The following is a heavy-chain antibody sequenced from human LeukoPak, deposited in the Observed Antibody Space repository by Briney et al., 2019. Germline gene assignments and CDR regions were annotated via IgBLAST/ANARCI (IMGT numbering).Heavy chain of an antibody. J-gene: IGHJ4*02. CDR2: ISSDGSNK. CDR3: AKGAYYYDSSGQYYFDY. D-gene: IGHD3-22*01. V-gene: IGHV3-30*18. Sequence: GGSLRLSCTASGFTFSDYGIHWVRQAPGKGLEWVTFISSDGSNKYYVDSVKGRFTISRDNSKNTLYLQMNSLRAEDTAVYYCAKGAYYYDSSGQYYFDYWGQGTLVTVSS. CDR1: GFTFSDYG.